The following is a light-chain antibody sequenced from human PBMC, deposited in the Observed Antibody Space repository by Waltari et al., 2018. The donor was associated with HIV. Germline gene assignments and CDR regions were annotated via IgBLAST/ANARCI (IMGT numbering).Light chain of an antibody. CDR1: HDIGSW. CDR3: QQAHRDPFT. Sequence: DIQMTQSPSSVSASVGDRVNITCRASHDIGSWLGWYQQRPGKAPKLLVYASFNLQRGVPSRFAGSGSRTHCTLTTTSLQTEELGTYYCQQAHRDPFTFGPGTKVAVK. V-gene: IGKV1-12*01. J-gene: IGKJ3*01. CDR2: ASF.